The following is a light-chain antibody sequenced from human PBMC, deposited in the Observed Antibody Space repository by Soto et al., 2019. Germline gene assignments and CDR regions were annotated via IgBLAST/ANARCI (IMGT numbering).Light chain of an antibody. CDR2: SNN. Sequence: QSVLTQPPSASGSPGQRVTISCSGSSSDIGSNTVNWYQQLPATAPKLLIYSNNKHPSGVPDRFSGSTSCTSASLSISGLQSEDEADYYCAAWYDSLNGVVFGGGTQLTVL. CDR3: AAWYDSLNGVV. V-gene: IGLV1-44*01. J-gene: IGLJ2*01. CDR1: SSDIGSNT.